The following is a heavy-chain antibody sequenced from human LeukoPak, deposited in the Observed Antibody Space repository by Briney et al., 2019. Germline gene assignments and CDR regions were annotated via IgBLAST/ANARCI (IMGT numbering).Heavy chain of an antibody. CDR1: GLTLSSFP. CDR2: ISYDGSNK. CDR3: ARDVTLLMVRGVARLDY. V-gene: IGHV3-30-3*01. J-gene: IGHJ4*02. D-gene: IGHD3-10*01. Sequence: PGGSLRLSCAASGLTLSSFPMSWVRQAPGKGLKWVAVISYDGSNKYYADSVKGRFTISRDNSKNTLYLQMNSLRAEDTAVFYCARDVTLLMVRGVARLDYWGQGTLVTVSS.